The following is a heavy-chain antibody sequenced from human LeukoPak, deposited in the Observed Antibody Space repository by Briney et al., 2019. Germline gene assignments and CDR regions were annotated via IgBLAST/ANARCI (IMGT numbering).Heavy chain of an antibody. CDR3: ARDQGATFANDASDI. J-gene: IGHJ3*02. CDR1: GFTFSTYC. V-gene: IGHV3-7*01. CDR2: IKQDGSEK. Sequence: GGSLRLSCAASGFTFSTYCMSWVRQAPGKGLEWVANIKQDGSEKYYVDSVKGRFTISRDNAKNSLYLQMNSLRAEDTAVYYCARDQGATFANDASDIWGQGTMVTVSS. D-gene: IGHD5-24*01.